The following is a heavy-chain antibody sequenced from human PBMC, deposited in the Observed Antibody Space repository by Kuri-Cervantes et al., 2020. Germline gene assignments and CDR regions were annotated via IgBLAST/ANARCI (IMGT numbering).Heavy chain of an antibody. J-gene: IGHJ6*02. Sequence: GESLKISCTASGFTFSSYAMHWVRQAPGKGLEWVAVISYDGSNKYYADSVKGRFTISRDNSKNTLYLQMNSLRAEDTAVYYCARVSVAGTIYYYYGMDVWGQGTTVTGSS. V-gene: IGHV3-30-3*01. CDR1: GFTFSSYA. CDR3: ARVSVAGTIYYYYGMDV. D-gene: IGHD6-19*01. CDR2: ISYDGSNK.